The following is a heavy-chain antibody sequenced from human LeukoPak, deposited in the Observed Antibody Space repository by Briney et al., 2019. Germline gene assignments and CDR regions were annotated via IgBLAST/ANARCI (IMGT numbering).Heavy chain of an antibody. CDR2: INPNSGGA. CDR3: ARDQDTAMTFSGFNIDY. Sequence: GASVKVSCKASGYTFTGYYMHWVRQAPGQGLEWMGWINPNSGGANYAQKFQGRVTMTRDTSISTAYMELSRLRSDDTAVYYCARDQDTAMTFSGFNIDYWGQGTLVTVSS. J-gene: IGHJ4*02. D-gene: IGHD5-18*01. CDR1: GYTFTGYY. V-gene: IGHV1-2*02.